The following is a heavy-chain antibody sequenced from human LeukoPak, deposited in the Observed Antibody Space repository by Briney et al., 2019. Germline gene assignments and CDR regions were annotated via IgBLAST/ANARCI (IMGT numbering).Heavy chain of an antibody. CDR3: ARLFDY. Sequence: GGPLRLSCAASGFTFNTYNMKCVRQAPGKDLEWFSYISSSSSTIYYADSVKGRFTISRDNDKNSLYLQMNSLSAEDTALLYCARLFDYWGQGTLVTVSS. V-gene: IGHV3-48*01. CDR1: GFTFNTYN. J-gene: IGHJ4*02. CDR2: ISSSSSTI.